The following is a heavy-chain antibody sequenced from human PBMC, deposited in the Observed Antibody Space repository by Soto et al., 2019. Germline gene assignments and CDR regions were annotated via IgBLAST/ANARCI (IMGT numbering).Heavy chain of an antibody. CDR1: GFTFRDYT. J-gene: IGHJ4*02. Sequence: EVPLLESGGGLAQPGGSLTLSCAASGFTFRDYTMTWVRQAPGQVLECISVILSDYNTFYAGSVRGRFTISRDNSKSTIYLEMNSLRAEDTAVYYCARRTNGYFGYWGQGALVTVSS. CDR2: ILSDYNT. D-gene: IGHD2-8*01. V-gene: IGHV3-23*03. CDR3: ARRTNGYFGY.